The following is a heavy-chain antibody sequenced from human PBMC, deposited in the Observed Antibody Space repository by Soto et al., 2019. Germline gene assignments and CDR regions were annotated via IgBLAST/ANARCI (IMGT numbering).Heavy chain of an antibody. D-gene: IGHD2-15*01. CDR1: GYTFTGYY. J-gene: IGHJ6*02. V-gene: IGHV3-73*01. Sequence: KVSCKASGYTFTGYYIHWVRQASGKGLEWVGRIRSRANNFATSSAASVKGRFTFSRDDSKNTAYLQMNTLKPEDTAVYYCARGQGAAVGDYYYHGMDVWGQGTTVTVSS. CDR3: ARGQGAAVGDYYYHGMDV. CDR2: IRSRANNFAT.